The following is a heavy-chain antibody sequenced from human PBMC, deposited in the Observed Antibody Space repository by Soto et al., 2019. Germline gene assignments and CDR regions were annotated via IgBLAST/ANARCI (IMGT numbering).Heavy chain of an antibody. D-gene: IGHD2-15*01. V-gene: IGHV3-15*01. CDR2: IKSKTDGGTT. Sequence: GGSLRLSCAASGFTFSNAWMSWVRQAPGKGLEWVGRIKSKTDGGTTDYAAPVKGRFTISRDDSKNTLYLQMNSLKTEDTAVYYCTTDGTVVTPSQARHWGQGTLVTGSS. CDR3: TTDGTVVTPSQARH. CDR1: GFTFSNAW. J-gene: IGHJ4*02.